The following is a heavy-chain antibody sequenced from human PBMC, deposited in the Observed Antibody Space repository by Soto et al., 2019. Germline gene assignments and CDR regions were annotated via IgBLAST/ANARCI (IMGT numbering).Heavy chain of an antibody. Sequence: EVQLVESGGGLVQPGGSLRLSCAASGFSFSNYAMHWVRQAPGKGLEYVSAITSNGGSTYYANSVKGRFTISRDNSKNTLSLQMGSLRAGDMAVYYCARADSGGDHHYGGQGTLVAVSS. CDR2: ITSNGGST. J-gene: IGHJ4*02. CDR3: ARADSGGDHHY. D-gene: IGHD2-21*02. V-gene: IGHV3-64*01. CDR1: GFSFSNYA.